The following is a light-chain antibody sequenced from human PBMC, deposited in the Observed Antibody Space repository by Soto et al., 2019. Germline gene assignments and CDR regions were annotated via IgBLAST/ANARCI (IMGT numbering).Light chain of an antibody. Sequence: DIQMTQSPSTLSASVGDRVTITCRASQSISSWLAWYQQKPGKAPKILIYDASILESGVPSRFSGSGSCTEFTLTISSLQPDDFATYYCHQYNSYSNTFGQGTKLEIK. CDR1: QSISSW. J-gene: IGKJ2*01. V-gene: IGKV1-5*01. CDR3: HQYNSYSNT. CDR2: DAS.